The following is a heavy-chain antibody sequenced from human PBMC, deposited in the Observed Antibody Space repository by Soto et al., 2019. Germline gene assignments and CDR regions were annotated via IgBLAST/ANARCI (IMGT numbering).Heavy chain of an antibody. CDR1: GDTFNFYS. CDR3: ASSYGAGYRALDY. CDR2: VNPIVNMS. J-gene: IGHJ4*02. Sequence: QVQLVQSGAEVKRPGSSVKVSCKASGDTFNFYSINWVRQAPGLGLEWMGRVNPIVNMSNYAQKFQGRVTMAAAKATSTAYMELSSLRSEDTAIYYCASSYGAGYRALDYWGQGALVTVSS. D-gene: IGHD3-10*01. V-gene: IGHV1-69*02.